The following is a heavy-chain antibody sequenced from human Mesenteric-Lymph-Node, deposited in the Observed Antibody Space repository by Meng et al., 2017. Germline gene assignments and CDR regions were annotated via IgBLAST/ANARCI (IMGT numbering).Heavy chain of an antibody. D-gene: IGHD5-18*01. CDR1: GFTFSSYA. CDR2: ISYDGSNK. Sequence: GESLKISCAASGFTFSSYAMHWVRQAPGKGLEWVAVISYDGSNKYYADSVKGRFTISRDNSKNTLYLQVNSLRAEDTAVYYCARDGGYSYGYYFDYWGQGTLVTVSS. J-gene: IGHJ4*02. CDR3: ARDGGYSYGYYFDY. V-gene: IGHV3-30*01.